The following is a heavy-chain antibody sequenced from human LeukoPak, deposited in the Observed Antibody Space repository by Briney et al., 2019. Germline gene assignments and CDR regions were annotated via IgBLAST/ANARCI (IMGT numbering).Heavy chain of an antibody. V-gene: IGHV3-23*01. CDR1: GFTFSGYA. Sequence: PGGSLRLSFAASGFTFSGYARSWVRQFPGRGLEWFSVISGSGDNTYYADSVKGRFTISRDNSKNMLYLQMNSLRAEDTAVYYCAKWKYSNSGIDDYWGQGTLVTVSS. CDR3: AKWKYSNSGIDDY. J-gene: IGHJ4*02. CDR2: ISGSGDNT. D-gene: IGHD6-6*01.